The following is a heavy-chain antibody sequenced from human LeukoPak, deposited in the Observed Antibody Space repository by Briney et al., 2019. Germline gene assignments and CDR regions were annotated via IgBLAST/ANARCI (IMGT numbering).Heavy chain of an antibody. CDR1: GFTFSSYA. D-gene: IGHD3-3*01. CDR3: AKGSDYDFWSGSTDAFDI. V-gene: IGHV3-23*01. CDR2: ISGSGGNT. Sequence: GGSLRLSCVASGFTFSSYAMSWVRQAPGKGLEWVSAISGSGGNTYYADSVKGRFTISRDNSKNTLYLQMNSLRAKDTAVFYCAKGSDYDFWSGSTDAFDIWGQGTMVTVSS. J-gene: IGHJ3*02.